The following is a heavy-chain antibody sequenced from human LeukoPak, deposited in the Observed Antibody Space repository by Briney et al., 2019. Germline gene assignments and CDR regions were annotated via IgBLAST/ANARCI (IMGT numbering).Heavy chain of an antibody. V-gene: IGHV3-23*01. D-gene: IGHD3-22*01. J-gene: IGHJ4*02. CDR2: ISGSGGST. CDR3: AKGLRMIVVAGDY. Sequence: GGSLRLSCAASGFTFSSYAMSWVRQAPGNGLEWVSAISGSGGSTYYADSVKGRFTISRDNSKNTLYLQMNSLRAEDTAVYYCAKGLRMIVVAGDYWGQGTLVTVSS. CDR1: GFTFSSYA.